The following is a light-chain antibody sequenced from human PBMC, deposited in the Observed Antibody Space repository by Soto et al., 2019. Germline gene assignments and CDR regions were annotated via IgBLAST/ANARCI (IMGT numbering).Light chain of an antibody. J-gene: IGKJ2*01. CDR1: KSISTY. V-gene: IGKV1-39*01. CDR2: GAY. CDR3: QQSNSSPYP. Sequence: DIRMTQSPSSLSASVGDRVNITCRASKSISTYFNWYQHKPGTAPNLLIYGAYRLQSGVPSRFTGSGSRTDFTLTISNLQPEDSATYFCQQSNSSPYPFGQGTRLEIK.